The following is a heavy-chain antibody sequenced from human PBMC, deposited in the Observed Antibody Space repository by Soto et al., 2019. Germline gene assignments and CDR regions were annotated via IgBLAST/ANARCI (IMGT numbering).Heavy chain of an antibody. Sequence: EVQLVESGGGLVQPGGSLRLSCAASGFTFSDHYMEWVRQAPGKGLEWVGRIRDKTNSYTTDYAASVKGRFTISRDDSKKSLYLQMNSLKTEYTAVYYSARLLAYCGGDCYSFAFDIWGQGTMVTVSS. V-gene: IGHV3-72*01. J-gene: IGHJ3*02. CDR1: GFTFSDHY. CDR3: ARLLAYCGGDCYSFAFDI. CDR2: IRDKTNSYTT. D-gene: IGHD2-21*02.